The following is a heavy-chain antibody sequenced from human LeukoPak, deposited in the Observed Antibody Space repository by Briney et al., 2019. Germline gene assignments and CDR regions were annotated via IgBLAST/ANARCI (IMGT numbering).Heavy chain of an antibody. CDR2: ITNGGEDT. V-gene: IGHV3-23*01. J-gene: IGHJ6*03. D-gene: IGHD1-26*01. CDR3: AKGPVGIADYYYMDV. CDR1: GFTFSIFG. Sequence: GGSLRLSCAASGFTFSIFGMSWIRKAPGKGLERVSGITNGGEDTYYADSVKGRFTISRDNSKNTLFLQMNSLRAEDTAVYYCAKGPVGIADYYYMDVWGKGTTVTISS.